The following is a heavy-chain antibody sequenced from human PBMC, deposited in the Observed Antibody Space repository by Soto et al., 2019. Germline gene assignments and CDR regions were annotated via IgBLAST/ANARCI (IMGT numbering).Heavy chain of an antibody. Sequence: KTSETLSLTCAVSGGSFSGFYWAWIRQPPGEGLEWIGEINHSGTINFNPSLRSRLTISLDSSKKHFSLKLTSLTAADAAVYYCARADRTLVTSYGLDVWGKGTTVTVSS. D-gene: IGHD2-21*02. CDR2: INHSGTI. CDR3: ARADRTLVTSYGLDV. J-gene: IGHJ6*04. CDR1: GGSFSGFY. V-gene: IGHV4-34*01.